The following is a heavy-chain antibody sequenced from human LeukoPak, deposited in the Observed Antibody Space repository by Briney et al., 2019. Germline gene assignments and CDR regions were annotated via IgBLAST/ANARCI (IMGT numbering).Heavy chain of an antibody. J-gene: IGHJ4*02. D-gene: IGHD1-26*01. CDR3: ARDFGGSLRY. CDR2: VNLQGST. Sequence: SGTLSLTCGVSGGSITSTNYWTWVRQPPGKGLEWIGEVNLQGSTNYNPSLMGRVAISVDMSENHISLQLTSVTAADTAVYYCARDFGGSLRYWGQGTLVTVSS. CDR1: GGSITSTNY. V-gene: IGHV4-4*02.